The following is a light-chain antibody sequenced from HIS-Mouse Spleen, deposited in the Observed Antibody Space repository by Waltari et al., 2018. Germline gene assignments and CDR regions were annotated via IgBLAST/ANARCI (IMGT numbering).Light chain of an antibody. Sequence: SYELTQPPSVSVSPGQTARITCSGDALPKKYAYWYQQKSGQAPVLVIYEDSKRPYGIPESFSGSRSGTMATLTISGAQVEDEADYYCYSTDSSGNHRVFGGWTKLTVL. CDR1: ALPKKY. CDR3: YSTDSSGNHRV. J-gene: IGLJ2*01. V-gene: IGLV3-10*01. CDR2: EDS.